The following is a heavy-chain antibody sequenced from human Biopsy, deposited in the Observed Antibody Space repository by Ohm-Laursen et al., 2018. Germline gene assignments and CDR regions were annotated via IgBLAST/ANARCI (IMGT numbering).Heavy chain of an antibody. CDR2: ITPNSGAT. D-gene: IGHD3-10*01. J-gene: IGHJ5*02. Sequence: EASVKVSCKASGYSFTGYYIHWVRQAPGQGLEWMGWITPNSGATKYAQKFQGRVTMSRDTSITTVYLELNTLRSDDTAVYYCARGGVVPTVTRFDPWGQGTQVTVSS. V-gene: IGHV1-2*02. CDR1: GYSFTGYY. CDR3: ARGGVVPTVTRFDP.